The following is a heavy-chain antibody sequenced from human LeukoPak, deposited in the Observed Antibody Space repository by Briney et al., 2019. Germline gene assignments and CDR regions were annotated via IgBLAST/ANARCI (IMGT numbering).Heavy chain of an antibody. Sequence: GGSLRLSCAASGFTYNNYWMHWVRQAPGKGLVWVSHINSDGSRTNYADSVKGRFTISRDNAKKTLYLQMNSLRAEDTAVYYCARSHSGWYNWGQGTLVTVSS. CDR2: INSDGSRT. CDR3: ARSHSGWYN. CDR1: GFTYNNYW. D-gene: IGHD6-19*01. J-gene: IGHJ4*02. V-gene: IGHV3-74*01.